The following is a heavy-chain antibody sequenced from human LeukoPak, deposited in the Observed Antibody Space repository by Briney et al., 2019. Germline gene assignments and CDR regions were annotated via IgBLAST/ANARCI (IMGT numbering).Heavy chain of an antibody. V-gene: IGHV4-39*01. Sequence: SETLSLTCSVPSGSIISASYYSGWTRRPPGKGLESIASIYYSGTTHYNPSLKSRVTMSVDTSKNQFSLKLSAVTAADTAVYYCARQFHGSGYVDDLWGQGTLVTVSS. CDR1: SGSIISASYY. CDR3: ARQFHGSGYVDDL. J-gene: IGHJ5*02. D-gene: IGHD5-12*01. CDR2: IYYSGTT.